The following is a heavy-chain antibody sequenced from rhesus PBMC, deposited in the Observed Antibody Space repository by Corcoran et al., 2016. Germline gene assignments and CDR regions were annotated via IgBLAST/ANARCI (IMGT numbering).Heavy chain of an antibody. CDR3: AREGTYDFWTGYPFDY. CDR2: ISGSGGST. J-gene: IGHJ4*01. V-gene: IGHV4-173*01. Sequence: QLQLQESGPGLVKPSETLSLTCAVSGGSISSNYWSWIRQPPGKGQEWIGRISGSGGSTDYNPSLKSRITISTDTSKNQFSLKLSSVTAADTAVYYCAREGTYDFWTGYPFDYWGQGVLVTVSS. CDR1: GGSISSNY. D-gene: IGHD3-3*01.